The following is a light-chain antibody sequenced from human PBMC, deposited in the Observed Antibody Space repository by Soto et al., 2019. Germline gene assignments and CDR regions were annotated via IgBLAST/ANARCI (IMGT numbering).Light chain of an antibody. Sequence: ETVLTQSPATLSLSPGERATLSCRACHSGFNSLAWYQQKPGQAPRLLIYDSSNRATGIPARFSGSGSGTDFTLTISSLQLEDFALYYCQQRSTWPPAFGQGTKLEIE. CDR1: HSGFNS. CDR2: DSS. J-gene: IGKJ2*01. CDR3: QQRSTWPPA. V-gene: IGKV3-11*01.